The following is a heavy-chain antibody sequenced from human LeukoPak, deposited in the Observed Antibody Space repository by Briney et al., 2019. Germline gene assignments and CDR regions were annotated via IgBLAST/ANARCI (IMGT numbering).Heavy chain of an antibody. J-gene: IGHJ4*02. CDR1: GYTITGYY. V-gene: IGHV1-2*02. CDR3: AREVGYVVGEYRLIF. Sequence: GASVKVSCKASGYTITGYYMHWVRQATGQGLEWMGWINPASGDTKYAQKFQGRVTMTRDTSISTAYMEVSRLRFDDTAMYYCAREVGYVVGEYRLIFWGPGTLVTVSS. D-gene: IGHD3-10*01. CDR2: INPASGDT.